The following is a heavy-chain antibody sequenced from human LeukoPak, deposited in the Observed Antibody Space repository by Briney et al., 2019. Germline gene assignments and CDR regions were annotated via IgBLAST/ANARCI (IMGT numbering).Heavy chain of an antibody. D-gene: IGHD2-15*01. V-gene: IGHV3-23*01. J-gene: IGHJ4*02. CDR1: GFTFSSYA. CDR2: ISVSGNT. Sequence: GGSLRLSCAASGFTFSSYAMSWVRQAPGKGLEWVSGISVSGNTYHADSVKGRFTISRDSSKNTLYLQMNSLRAGGAAVYYCAKAPVTTCSGAYCYPFDYWSQGTLVTVPS. CDR3: AKAPVTTCSGAYCYPFDY.